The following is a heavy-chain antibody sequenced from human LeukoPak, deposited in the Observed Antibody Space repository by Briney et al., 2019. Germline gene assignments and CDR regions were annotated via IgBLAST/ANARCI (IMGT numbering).Heavy chain of an antibody. CDR2: INSDGSST. V-gene: IGHV3-74*01. D-gene: IGHD2-2*01. Sequence: GGSLRLSCAASGFTFSSYWVHWVRQAPGKGLVWVSRINSDGSSTSYADSVKGRFTISRDNAKNTLYLQMNSLRAEDTAVYYCASMICSSTSCYSHDYNWFDPWGQGTLVTVSS. CDR3: ASMICSSTSCYSHDYNWFDP. J-gene: IGHJ5*02. CDR1: GFTFSSYW.